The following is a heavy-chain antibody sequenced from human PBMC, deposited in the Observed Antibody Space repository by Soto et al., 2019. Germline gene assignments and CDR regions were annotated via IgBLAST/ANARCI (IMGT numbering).Heavy chain of an antibody. CDR1: GFTFSSYW. CDR3: ASELPAVRFDP. V-gene: IGHV3-74*01. Sequence: EVQLVESGGGLVQPGGSLRLSCAASGFTFSSYWMHWVRQAPGKGLVWVSRINSDGSSTSYADSVKGRFTISRDKAKNTLYLQMNSLRVEDTAVYYCASELPAVRFDPWGQGTLVTVSS. D-gene: IGHD2-15*01. CDR2: INSDGSST. J-gene: IGHJ5*02.